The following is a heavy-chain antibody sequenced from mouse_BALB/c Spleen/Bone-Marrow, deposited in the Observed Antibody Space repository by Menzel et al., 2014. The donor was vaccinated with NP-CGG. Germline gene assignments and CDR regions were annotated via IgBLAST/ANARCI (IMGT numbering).Heavy chain of an antibody. Sequence: LEESGPELVKPGASAKMSCKASGYTFTAYVMHWVKQKPEQGLEWIGYINPYNDGTKYNEMFKGKATLTSDKSSSTAYMELSSLTSEDSAVYYCAREGGLRRGDYYAMDYWGQGTSVTVSS. CDR2: INPYNDGT. CDR3: AREGGLRRGDYYAMDY. D-gene: IGHD2-4*01. J-gene: IGHJ4*01. CDR1: GYTFTAYV. V-gene: IGHV1-14*01.